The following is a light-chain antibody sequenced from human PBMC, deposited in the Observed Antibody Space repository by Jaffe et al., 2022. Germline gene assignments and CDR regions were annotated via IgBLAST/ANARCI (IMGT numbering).Light chain of an antibody. CDR3: SSYAGSRSLV. CDR2: EAN. J-gene: IGLJ3*02. V-gene: IGLV2-23*01. Sequence: QSGPTQPASVSGSPGQSITISCTGTSSDIGNYNLVSWYQHHPGKAPKLIIYEANKRPSGVSNRFSGSKSGNTASLTISGLQAEDEGDFYCSSYAGSRSLVFGGGTKLTVL. CDR1: SSDIGNYNL.